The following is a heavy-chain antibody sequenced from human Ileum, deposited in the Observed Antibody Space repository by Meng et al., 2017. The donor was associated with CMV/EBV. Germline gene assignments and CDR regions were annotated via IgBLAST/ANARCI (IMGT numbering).Heavy chain of an antibody. V-gene: IGHV1-3*02. D-gene: IGHD6-13*01. CDR1: GYTFKHYG. CDR3: ARGRDSGSWLFDY. CDR2: SNPDSGST. J-gene: IGHJ4*02. Sequence: KSSGYTFKHYGIHWVRQAPGHRLQWMGWSNPDSGSTQYSPAFQGRVTFTSVTSASTAYMELSSLTPDDMAVYYCARGRDSGSWLFDYWGQGSLVTVSS.